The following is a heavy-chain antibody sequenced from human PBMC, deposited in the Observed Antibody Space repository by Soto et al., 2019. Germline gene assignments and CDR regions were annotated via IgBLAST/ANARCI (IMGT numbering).Heavy chain of an antibody. V-gene: IGHV3-23*01. Sequence: GGSVRLSCAASGFTFSSYAMSWVRQAPGKGLEWVSAISGSGGSTYYADSVKGRFTISRDNSKNTLYLQMNSLRAEDTAVYYCAKKMGSGYYEPNYYYGMDVWGQGTTVTVSS. D-gene: IGHD3-22*01. CDR3: AKKMGSGYYEPNYYYGMDV. CDR1: GFTFSSYA. CDR2: ISGSGGST. J-gene: IGHJ6*02.